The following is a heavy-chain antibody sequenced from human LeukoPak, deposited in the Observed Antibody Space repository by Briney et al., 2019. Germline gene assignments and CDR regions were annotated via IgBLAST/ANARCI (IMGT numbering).Heavy chain of an antibody. CDR2: IYSGGGT. V-gene: IGHV3-53*01. Sequence: PGGSLRLSCAASDFTVSNNYMSWVRQAPGKGLEWVSLIYSGGGTYYADSVKGRFTISRDNSKDTLYLQMNSLRAEDTVVYYCARWTTLHFDYWGQGTLVTVSS. CDR1: DFTVSNNY. J-gene: IGHJ4*02. D-gene: IGHD4-17*01. CDR3: ARWTTLHFDY.